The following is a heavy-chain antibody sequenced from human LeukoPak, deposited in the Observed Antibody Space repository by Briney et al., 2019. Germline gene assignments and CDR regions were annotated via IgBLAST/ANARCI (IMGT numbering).Heavy chain of an antibody. D-gene: IGHD6-13*01. CDR2: IYYSGST. J-gene: IGHJ4*02. V-gene: IGHV4-59*08. CDR3: ARLIAATGRHNFDS. Sequence: SETLSLTCTVSGGSISNYYWSWIRQPPGKGLEWIGYIYYSGSTNYNPSLKSRVTISIDTSKNHFSLKLTSVTAADTAVYYCARLIAATGRHNFDSWGQGTLVTVSS. CDR1: GGSISNYY.